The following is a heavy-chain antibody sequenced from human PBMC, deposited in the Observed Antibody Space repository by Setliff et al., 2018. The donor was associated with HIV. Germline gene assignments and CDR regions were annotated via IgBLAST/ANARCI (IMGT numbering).Heavy chain of an antibody. CDR2: VSTSGNT. CDR1: SSISSGGYY. D-gene: IGHD3-10*01. J-gene: IGHJ4*02. Sequence: SETLSLTCSVSSSISSGGYYWTWIRQPAVKGLEWIGHVSTSGNTNYNPSLKSRITISLDTSKSHFSLKLHSVTAADTAVYYCARIKAFGSGSYPLDFWGQGTPVTV. V-gene: IGHV4-61*09. CDR3: ARIKAFGSGSYPLDF.